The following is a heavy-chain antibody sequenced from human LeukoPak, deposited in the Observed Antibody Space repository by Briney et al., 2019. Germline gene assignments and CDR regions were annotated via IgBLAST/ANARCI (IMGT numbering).Heavy chain of an antibody. CDR3: ARHKMVRGVTLVRGSLQIDY. J-gene: IGHJ4*02. D-gene: IGHD3-10*01. V-gene: IGHV1-2*02. CDR2: INPNSGGT. Sequence: ASVKVSCKASGYTFTGYYMHWVRQAPGRGLEWMGWINPNSGGTNYAQKFQGRVTMTRDTSISTAYMELSRLRSDDTAVYYCARHKMVRGVTLVRGSLQIDYWGQGTLVTVSS. CDR1: GYTFTGYY.